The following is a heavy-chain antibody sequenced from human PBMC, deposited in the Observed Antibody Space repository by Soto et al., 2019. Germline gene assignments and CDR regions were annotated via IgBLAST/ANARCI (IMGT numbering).Heavy chain of an antibody. Sequence: HPGGSLRLSCAASGFSFGSYALSWVRQAPGKGLEWVSTISGSDGKTFYADSVKGRFSISRDTSQSTLYLQMNSLRADDTAMYYCARWSYLDYWGQGTPVTVSS. CDR2: ISGSDGKT. CDR1: GFSFGSYA. CDR3: ARWSYLDY. V-gene: IGHV3-23*01. J-gene: IGHJ4*02. D-gene: IGHD3-3*01.